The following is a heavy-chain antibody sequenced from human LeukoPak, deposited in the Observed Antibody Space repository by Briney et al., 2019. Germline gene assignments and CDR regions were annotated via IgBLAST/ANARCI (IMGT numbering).Heavy chain of an antibody. CDR3: ARSHTSPRWFDP. J-gene: IGHJ5*02. Sequence: SETLSLTCTVSGGSISSSSYYWGWIRQPPGKGLEWIGSIYYSGSTYYNPSLKSRVTISVDTSKNQFSLKLSSVTAADTAVYYCARSHTSPRWFDPWGQGTLVTVSS. V-gene: IGHV4-39*01. CDR1: GGSISSSSYY. CDR2: IYYSGST. D-gene: IGHD2-2*01.